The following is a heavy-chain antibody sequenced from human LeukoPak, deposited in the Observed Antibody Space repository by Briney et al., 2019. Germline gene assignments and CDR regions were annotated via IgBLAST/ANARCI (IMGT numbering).Heavy chain of an antibody. V-gene: IGHV3-23*01. Sequence: VGSLRLSCAASVFTSTRYAMSWVPQAPGEGLGCVSAISGSVGSTYSAASSKGRFTISRDNSKNTLYLQMNSLRAEDTAVYYCAKALCSGGTCYRFDYWGQGTLVTVSS. J-gene: IGHJ4*02. CDR2: ISGSVGST. CDR1: VFTSTRYA. D-gene: IGHD2-15*01. CDR3: AKALCSGGTCYRFDY.